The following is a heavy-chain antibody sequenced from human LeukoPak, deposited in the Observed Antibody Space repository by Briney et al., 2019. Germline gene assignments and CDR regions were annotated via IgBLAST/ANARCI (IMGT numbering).Heavy chain of an antibody. D-gene: IGHD2-21*02. J-gene: IGHJ4*02. Sequence: SETLSLTCSLSGGSISSGDSSWSWLRQAPGKGLEWIGSIYHRGSNGYNPSLGSRVSISVDRSTNQFSLKVNSVTAADTAVYYCARWTSCGGDCHILDYWGQGILVTVSS. CDR1: GGSISSGDSS. CDR2: IYHRGSN. V-gene: IGHV4-30-2*01. CDR3: ARWTSCGGDCHILDY.